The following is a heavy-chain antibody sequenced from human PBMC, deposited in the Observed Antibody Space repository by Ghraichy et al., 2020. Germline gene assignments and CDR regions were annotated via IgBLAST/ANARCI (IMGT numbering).Heavy chain of an antibody. J-gene: IGHJ4*02. CDR2: ISTSGTTI. D-gene: IGHD4-17*01. Sequence: LSLTCAASGFSFSDYYMSWIRQAPGKGLEWLSYISTSGTTIFYADSVKGRFTISRDHAKNSLYLQMNSLRAEDTAVYYCARIAPTVMYFFDYWSQGTLVTVSS. CDR1: GFSFSDYY. CDR3: ARIAPTVMYFFDY. V-gene: IGHV3-11*01.